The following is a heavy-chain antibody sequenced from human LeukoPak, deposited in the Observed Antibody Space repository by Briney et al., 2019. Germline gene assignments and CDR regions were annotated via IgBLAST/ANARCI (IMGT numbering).Heavy chain of an antibody. Sequence: GGSLRLSCAASGFTFSSYAMSWVRQAPGKGLEWVSIISGGGGSTYYADSVKGRFTISRDNSKNTLYLQMNSLRADDTAVYYCAREVPATAMFFDYWGQGTLVTVSS. J-gene: IGHJ4*02. D-gene: IGHD2-2*01. CDR1: GFTFSSYA. CDR3: AREVPATAMFFDY. V-gene: IGHV3-23*01. CDR2: ISGGGGST.